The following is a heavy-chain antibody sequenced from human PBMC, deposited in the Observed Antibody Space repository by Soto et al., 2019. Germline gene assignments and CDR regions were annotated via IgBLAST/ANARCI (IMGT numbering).Heavy chain of an antibody. CDR2: IIPIFGTA. D-gene: IGHD5-12*01. J-gene: IGHJ4*02. Sequence: SVKVSCKASGGTFSSYSISWVRQAPGQGLEWMGGIIPIFGTANYAQKFQGRVTITADESTSTAYMELSSLRSEDTAVYYCAREGIRDGYNRYYFDYWGQGTLVTVSS. CDR1: GGTFSSYS. V-gene: IGHV1-69*13. CDR3: AREGIRDGYNRYYFDY.